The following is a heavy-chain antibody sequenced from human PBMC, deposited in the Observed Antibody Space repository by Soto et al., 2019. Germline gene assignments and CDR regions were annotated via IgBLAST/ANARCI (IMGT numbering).Heavy chain of an antibody. CDR3: ARGLRIRRRDIVVVVAATNHYYYYYLDV. D-gene: IGHD2-15*01. V-gene: IGHV1-8*01. Sequence: ASVKVSCKASGYTFTSYDINWVRQATGQGLEWMGWMNPNSGNTGYAQKFQGRVTMTRNTSISTAYMELSSLRSEDTAVYYCARGLRIRRRDIVVVVAATNHYYYYYLDVGGKGTTVTVS. CDR2: MNPNSGNT. J-gene: IGHJ6*03. CDR1: GYTFTSYD.